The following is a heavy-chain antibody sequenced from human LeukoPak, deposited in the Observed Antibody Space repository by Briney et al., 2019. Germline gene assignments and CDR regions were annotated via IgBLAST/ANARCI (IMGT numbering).Heavy chain of an antibody. D-gene: IGHD6-13*01. CDR1: GGSSSGYY. CDR3: ASSAAGLGAFDI. V-gene: IGHV4-34*01. Sequence: TSETLSLTCAVYGGSSSGYYWSWIRQPPGKGLEWIGEINHSGSTNYNPSLKSRVTISVDTSKNQFSLKLSSVTAADTAVYYCASSAAGLGAFDIWGQGTMVTVSS. J-gene: IGHJ3*02. CDR2: INHSGST.